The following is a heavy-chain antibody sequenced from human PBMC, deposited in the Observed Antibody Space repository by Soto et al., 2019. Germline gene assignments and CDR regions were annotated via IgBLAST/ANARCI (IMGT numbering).Heavy chain of an antibody. D-gene: IGHD3-3*01. CDR2: ISGSGGST. J-gene: IGHJ4*02. CDR3: ARVGRFLEWLPDY. Sequence: GGSLRLSCAASGFTFSSYAMSWVRQAPGKGLEWVSAISGSGGSTYYADSVKGRFTISRDNSKNTLYLQMNSLRAEDTAVYYCARVGRFLEWLPDYWGQGTLVTVSS. V-gene: IGHV3-23*01. CDR1: GFTFSSYA.